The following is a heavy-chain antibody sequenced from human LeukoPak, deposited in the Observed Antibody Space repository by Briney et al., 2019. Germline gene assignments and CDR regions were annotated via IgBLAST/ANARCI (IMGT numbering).Heavy chain of an antibody. CDR3: AKDDYDFWSGPTYYFDY. CDR1: GFIFSSYS. CDR2: ISGSGGST. D-gene: IGHD3-3*01. J-gene: IGHJ4*02. Sequence: GGSLRLSCAASGFIFSSYSMNWVRQAPGKGLEWVSAISGSGGSTYYADSVKGRFTISRDNSKNTLYLQMNSLRAEDTAVYYCAKDDYDFWSGPTYYFDYWGQGTLVTVSS. V-gene: IGHV3-23*01.